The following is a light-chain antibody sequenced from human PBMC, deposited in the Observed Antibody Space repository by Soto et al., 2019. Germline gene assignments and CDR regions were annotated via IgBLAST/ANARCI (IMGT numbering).Light chain of an antibody. CDR1: SSDVGGYNY. V-gene: IGLV2-14*01. CDR2: DVR. CDR3: SSYTTSSTYV. J-gene: IGLJ1*01. Sequence: QSALTQPASVSGSPGQSITISCTGTSSDVGGYNYVSWYQQHPGKAPKLMIYDVRNRPSGVSNRFSGSKSVNTASLTISGLQAEDEADYYCSSYTTSSTYVFGPGTKVTVL.